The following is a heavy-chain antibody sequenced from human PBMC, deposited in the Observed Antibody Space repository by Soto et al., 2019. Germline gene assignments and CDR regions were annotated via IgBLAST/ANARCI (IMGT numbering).Heavy chain of an antibody. V-gene: IGHV1-18*04. CDR3: ARAGPSSTVYELIVHWFDH. Sequence: ASVKVSCKASGYTFSNYAITWVRQAPGQGLEWMGWISAYNGNTKYAQKFQGRVTMTTDTSTTTAQMELTSLRSDDTAVYYCARAGPSSTVYELIVHWFDHWGQGTLVTVSS. CDR2: ISAYNGNT. J-gene: IGHJ5*02. D-gene: IGHD2-8*01. CDR1: GYTFSNYA.